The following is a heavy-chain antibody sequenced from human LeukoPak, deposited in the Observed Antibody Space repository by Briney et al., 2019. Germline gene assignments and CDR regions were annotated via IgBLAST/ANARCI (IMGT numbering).Heavy chain of an antibody. V-gene: IGHV1-2*02. CDR2: INPNSGGT. D-gene: IGHD2-21*01. Sequence: ASVKVSCKASGYTFTGYYMHWVRQAPGQGLEWMGWINPNSGGTNYAQKFQSRVTMTRDTSISTAYMELSRLRSGDTAVYYCARGGDYYYYMDVWGKGTTVTVSS. CDR1: GYTFTGYY. J-gene: IGHJ6*03. CDR3: ARGGDYYYYMDV.